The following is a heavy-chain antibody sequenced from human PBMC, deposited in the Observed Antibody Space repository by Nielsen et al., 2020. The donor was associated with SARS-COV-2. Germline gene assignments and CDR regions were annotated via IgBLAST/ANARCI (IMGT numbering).Heavy chain of an antibody. Sequence: SETLSLTCAVYGGSFSGYYWTWIRQPPGKGLEWIGEIDHSGSTNYNPSLKSRVTISVDTSKNQFSLKLSSVTAADTAVYYCARGFDYWGQGTLVTVSS. CDR3: ARGFDY. CDR1: GGSFSGYY. J-gene: IGHJ4*02. CDR2: IDHSGST. V-gene: IGHV4-34*01.